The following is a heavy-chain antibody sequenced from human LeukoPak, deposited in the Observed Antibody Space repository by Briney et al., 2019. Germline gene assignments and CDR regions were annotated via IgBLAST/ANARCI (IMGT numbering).Heavy chain of an antibody. Sequence: PSETLSFTCTVSGGSISSGSFYWSWIRQPAGKGLEWIGRIYTSGSTNYNPSLKSRVTISVDTSKNQFSLKLSSVTAADTAVYYYARGVGPYCSSTSCPYYYYYMDVWGKGTTVTVSS. CDR2: IYTSGST. D-gene: IGHD2-2*01. CDR3: ARGVGPYCSSTSCPYYYYYMDV. V-gene: IGHV4-61*02. CDR1: GGSISSGSFY. J-gene: IGHJ6*03.